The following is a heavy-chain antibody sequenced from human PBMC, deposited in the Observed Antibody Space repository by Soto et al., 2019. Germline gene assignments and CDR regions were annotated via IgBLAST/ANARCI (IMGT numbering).Heavy chain of an antibody. J-gene: IGHJ6*02. Sequence: GGSLRLSCAASGVTFSSYAMHWVRQAPGKGLEWVAVISYDGSNKYYADSVKGRFTISRDNSKNTLYLQMNSLRAEDTAVYYCARDLRWLQVYGMDVWGQGTTVTVSS. CDR2: ISYDGSNK. CDR3: ARDLRWLQVYGMDV. D-gene: IGHD5-12*01. V-gene: IGHV3-30-3*01. CDR1: GVTFSSYA.